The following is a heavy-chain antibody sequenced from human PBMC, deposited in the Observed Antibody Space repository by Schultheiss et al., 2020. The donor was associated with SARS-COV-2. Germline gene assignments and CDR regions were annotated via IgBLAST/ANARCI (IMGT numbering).Heavy chain of an antibody. CDR1: GGSFSDHY. CDR2: IYYSGST. Sequence: GSLRLSCAVSGGSFSDHYCTWIRQSPGKGLEWIGYIYYSGSTDYNPSLKSRVTILVDTSKNHLSLNLTSVTAADTAVYFCARRMFYYYGMDVWGQGTTVTVSS. V-gene: IGHV4-59*11. D-gene: IGHD3-10*02. J-gene: IGHJ6*02. CDR3: ARRMFYYYGMDV.